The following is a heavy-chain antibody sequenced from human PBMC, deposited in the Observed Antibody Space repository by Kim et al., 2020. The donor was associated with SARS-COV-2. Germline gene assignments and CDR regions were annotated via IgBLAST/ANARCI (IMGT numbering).Heavy chain of an antibody. CDR3: AKDIGVTTNYYFYYYMDV. J-gene: IGHJ6*03. V-gene: IGHV3-43*01. D-gene: IGHD1-1*01. Sequence: KGRFTISRDNSKNSPYLQMNSVRTEDTALYYCAKDIGVTTNYYFYYYMDVWGKGTTVTVSS.